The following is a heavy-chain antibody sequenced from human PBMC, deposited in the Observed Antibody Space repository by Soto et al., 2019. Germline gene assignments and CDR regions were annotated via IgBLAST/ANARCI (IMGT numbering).Heavy chain of an antibody. CDR2: IIPKLGSA. V-gene: IGHV1-69*01. J-gene: IGHJ4*02. CDR1: GGGNLRDYR. Sequence: QVQLVQSGAEVKEPGSSVKVSCKASGGGNLRDYRTTWVRRAPGQGLEWMGGIIPKLGSANYAQNFQGRVTVTADESTNTVYMELRSLRSDDTAVYYCARGGDGYNVGVVYWGQATPVPVSS. D-gene: IGHD2-21*01. CDR3: ARGGDGYNVGVVY.